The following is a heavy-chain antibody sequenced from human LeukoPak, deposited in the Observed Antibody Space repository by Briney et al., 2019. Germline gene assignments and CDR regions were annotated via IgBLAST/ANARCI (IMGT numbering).Heavy chain of an antibody. Sequence: PGTSLRLSCAASGLSFSSHGMHWVRQAPGKGLEWVAVIWYDGSNIYYADSVKGRFTISRDNSKNTLYLQMNSLRAEDTAVYYCAKSRYCSSTSCSEPRLYYYNGMDVWGQGTTVTVSS. CDR3: AKSRYCSSTSCSEPRLYYYNGMDV. CDR1: GLSFSSHG. D-gene: IGHD2-2*01. V-gene: IGHV3-33*03. J-gene: IGHJ6*02. CDR2: IWYDGSNI.